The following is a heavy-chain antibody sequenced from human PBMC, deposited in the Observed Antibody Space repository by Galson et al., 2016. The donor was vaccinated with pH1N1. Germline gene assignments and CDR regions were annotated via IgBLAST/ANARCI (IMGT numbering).Heavy chain of an antibody. D-gene: IGHD4-23*01. V-gene: IGHV3-23*02. Sequence: SLRLSCAASGFTFENYDMTWVRQAPWKGLEWVSTLSGSGSSTYYGDSVRGRFTISRDNSKNILYLHMNSLSPEDAGIFYCAKFDWSTMVTPGYFDSWGHGTLVSVSS. CDR1: GFTFENYD. J-gene: IGHJ4*01. CDR2: LSGSGSST. CDR3: AKFDWSTMVTPGYFDS.